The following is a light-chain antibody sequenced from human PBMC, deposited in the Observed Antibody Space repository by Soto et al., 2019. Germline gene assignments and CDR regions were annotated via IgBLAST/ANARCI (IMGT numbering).Light chain of an antibody. Sequence: DVQMTQSPSTLSASVGDRVTISCRASQSISSRLAWYQQKPGKVPKLLIRMASSLEGGVPSRFSGTGSGTEFTLTISSLQPDDSGTYYCQQYNSYLYSFGQGTKLEIK. CDR2: MAS. CDR1: QSISSR. J-gene: IGKJ2*01. CDR3: QQYNSYLYS. V-gene: IGKV1-5*03.